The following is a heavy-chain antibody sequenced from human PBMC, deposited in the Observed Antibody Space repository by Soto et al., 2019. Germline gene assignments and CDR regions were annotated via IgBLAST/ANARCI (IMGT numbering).Heavy chain of an antibody. D-gene: IGHD3-10*01. J-gene: IGHJ5*02. V-gene: IGHV4-34*01. CDR2: VNHSGEA. CDR1: GGSFRNYY. Sequence: KTSETLSLTCGVYGGSFRNYYWIWVRQPPGKGLEWIGEVNHSGEATYNPSLQSRITISLDTSNNQFSLKMTSVTAADTAMYFCTRAGRFPRSWFDPWGQGTQVTVSS. CDR3: TRAGRFPRSWFDP.